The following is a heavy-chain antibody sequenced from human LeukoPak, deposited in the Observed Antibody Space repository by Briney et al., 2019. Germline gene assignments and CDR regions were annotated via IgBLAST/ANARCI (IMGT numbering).Heavy chain of an antibody. Sequence: ASVKVSCKASGYSFTNYYIHWVRQAPGQGLEWMGIINLSGGSTNYAQKFKGRVTLTRDTSTSTVYMELSSLRSEDSAVYYCARGHSSGWLGEAFDLWGPGTMVTVSS. D-gene: IGHD6-19*01. CDR3: ARGHSSGWLGEAFDL. V-gene: IGHV1-46*01. CDR1: GYSFTNYY. J-gene: IGHJ3*01. CDR2: INLSGGST.